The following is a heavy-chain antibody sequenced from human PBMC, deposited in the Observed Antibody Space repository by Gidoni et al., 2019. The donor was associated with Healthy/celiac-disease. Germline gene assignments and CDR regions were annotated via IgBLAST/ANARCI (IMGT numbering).Heavy chain of an antibody. CDR3: AKDFALVGYSYSDY. Sequence: QVQLVESGGGVVQPGRSLRLSCAASGFTFSSYGMHWVRQAPGKGLEWVAVISYDGSNKYYADSVKGRFTISRDNSKNTLYLQMNSLRAEDTAVYYCAKDFALVGYSYSDYWGQGTLVTVSS. J-gene: IGHJ4*02. D-gene: IGHD5-18*01. CDR1: GFTFSSYG. V-gene: IGHV3-30*18. CDR2: ISYDGSNK.